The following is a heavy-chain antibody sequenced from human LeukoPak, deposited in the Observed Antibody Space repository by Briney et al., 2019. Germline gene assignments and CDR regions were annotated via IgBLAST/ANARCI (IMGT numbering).Heavy chain of an antibody. V-gene: IGHV3-33*06. CDR3: AKRNYYYMDV. Sequence: GGSLRLSCAASGFTFSRSSMSWVRQAPGKGLEWVAVIWYDGSNKYYADSVKGRFTISRDNSKNTLYLQMNSLRAEDTAVYYCAKRNYYYMDVWGKGTTVTVSS. CDR2: IWYDGSNK. J-gene: IGHJ6*03. CDR1: GFTFSRSS.